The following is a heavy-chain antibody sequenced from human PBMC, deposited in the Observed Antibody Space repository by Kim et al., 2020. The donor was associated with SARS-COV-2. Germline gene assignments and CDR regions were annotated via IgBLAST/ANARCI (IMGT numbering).Heavy chain of an antibody. Sequence: ASVKVSCKASGYTFTSYGISWVRQAPGPGLEWMGWISAYNGNTNYAQKLQGRVTMTTDTSTSTAYMELRSLRSDDTAVYYCASRSPRNIVGATRGAFDIWGQGTMVTVSS. CDR2: ISAYNGNT. V-gene: IGHV1-18*01. CDR3: ASRSPRNIVGATRGAFDI. CDR1: GYTFTSYG. J-gene: IGHJ3*02. D-gene: IGHD1-26*01.